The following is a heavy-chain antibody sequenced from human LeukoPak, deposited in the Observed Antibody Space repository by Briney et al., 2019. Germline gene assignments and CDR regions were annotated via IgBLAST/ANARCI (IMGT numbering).Heavy chain of an antibody. Sequence: SVKVSCKASGGTFSSYAISWVRQAPGQGLEWMGGIIPIFGTANYAQKFQGRVTITADKSTSTAYVELSSLRSEDTAVYYCARDGGPYCGGDCYSRSNWFDPWGQGTLVTVSS. V-gene: IGHV1-69*06. J-gene: IGHJ5*02. CDR3: ARDGGPYCGGDCYSRSNWFDP. CDR2: IIPIFGTA. D-gene: IGHD2-21*02. CDR1: GGTFSSYA.